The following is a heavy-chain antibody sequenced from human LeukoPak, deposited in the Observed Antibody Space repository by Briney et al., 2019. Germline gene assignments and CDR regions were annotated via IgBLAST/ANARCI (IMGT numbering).Heavy chain of an antibody. CDR3: AKAGAVVVVVAKYFDY. Sequence: ASVKVSCKASGYTFTSYYMHWVRQAPGQGLEWMGIINPSGGSTSYAQKFQGRVTITADESTSTAYMELSSLRSEDTAVYYCAKAGAVVVVVAKYFDYWGQGTLVTVSS. CDR1: GYTFTSYY. CDR2: INPSGGST. J-gene: IGHJ4*02. V-gene: IGHV1-46*01. D-gene: IGHD2-15*01.